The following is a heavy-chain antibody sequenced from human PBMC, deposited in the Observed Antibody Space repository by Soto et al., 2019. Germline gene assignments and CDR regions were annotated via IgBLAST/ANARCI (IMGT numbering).Heavy chain of an antibody. Sequence: QVQLQQWGAGLLKPSETLSLTCAVYGGSFSGYYWCWIRQPPGQGLGWIGEINHSGSTNYNPSLKRRVTISVDTSKNQFSRKLSSVTAADTAVYYCAGTHIVVVVAATQNHDAFDIWGQGTMVTVSS. D-gene: IGHD2-15*01. V-gene: IGHV4-34*01. J-gene: IGHJ3*02. CDR3: AGTHIVVVVAATQNHDAFDI. CDR2: INHSGST. CDR1: GGSFSGYY.